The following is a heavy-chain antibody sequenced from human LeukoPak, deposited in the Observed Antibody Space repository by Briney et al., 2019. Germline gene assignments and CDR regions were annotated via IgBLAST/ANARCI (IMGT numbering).Heavy chain of an antibody. CDR3: ASVTTRSYGMDV. J-gene: IGHJ6*02. CDR2: IIPIFGTA. CDR1: GGTFSSYA. Sequence: ASVKVSCKASGGTFSSYAISWVRQAPGQGLEWMGGIIPIFGTANYAQKFQGRVTITTDESTSTAYMELSSLRSEDTAVYYCASVTTRSYGMDVWGQGTTVTVSS. D-gene: IGHD3-3*01. V-gene: IGHV1-69*05.